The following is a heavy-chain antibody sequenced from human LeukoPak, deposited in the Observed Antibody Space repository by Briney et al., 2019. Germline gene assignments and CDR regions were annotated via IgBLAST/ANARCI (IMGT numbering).Heavy chain of an antibody. CDR1: GFTFSSYG. V-gene: IGHV3-30*18. CDR2: ISYDGSNK. Sequence: GGSLRLSCAASGFTFSSYGMHWVRQAPGKGLEWVAVISYDGSNKYYADSVKGRFTISRDNSKNTLYLQMNSLRAEDTAVYYCAKDNWGTVGRRFDYWGQGTLVTVSS. CDR3: AKDNWGTVGRRFDY. J-gene: IGHJ4*02. D-gene: IGHD7-27*01.